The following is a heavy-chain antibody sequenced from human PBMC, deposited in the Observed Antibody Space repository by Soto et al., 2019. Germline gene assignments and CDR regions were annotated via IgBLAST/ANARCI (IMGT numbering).Heavy chain of an antibody. CDR3: AKVPSLYSGYAVDY. CDR2: ISGSGGST. D-gene: IGHD5-12*01. CDR1: GFTFSSYA. J-gene: IGHJ4*02. Sequence: EVQLLESGGGLVQPGGSLRLSCAASGFTFSSYAMSWVRQAPGKGLEWVSAISGSGGSTYYADSVKGRFTISRDNSKNTLYLQMNILRAEDTAVYYCAKVPSLYSGYAVDYWGQGTLVTVSS. V-gene: IGHV3-23*01.